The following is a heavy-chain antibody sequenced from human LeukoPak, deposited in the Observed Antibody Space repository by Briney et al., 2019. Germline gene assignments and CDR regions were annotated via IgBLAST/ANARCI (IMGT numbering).Heavy chain of an antibody. CDR3: ARGPYYYDSSGYYQDY. Sequence: GGSLRLSCAASGFTFSDYYMSWIRQAPGKGLEWVSYISSSGSTIYYADSVKGRFTTSRDNAKNSLYLQMNSLRAEDTAVYYCARGPYYYDSSGYYQDYWGQGTLVTVSS. J-gene: IGHJ4*02. D-gene: IGHD3-22*01. CDR1: GFTFSDYY. CDR2: ISSSGSTI. V-gene: IGHV3-11*01.